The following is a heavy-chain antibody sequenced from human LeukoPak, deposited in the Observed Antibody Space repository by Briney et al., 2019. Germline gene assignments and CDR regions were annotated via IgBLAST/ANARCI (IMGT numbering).Heavy chain of an antibody. V-gene: IGHV3-33*06. CDR1: GFTFCSYG. D-gene: IGHD1-1*01. CDR3: AKIWNDEDY. CDR2: IWYDGSNK. Sequence: GGSLRLSCAASGFTFCSYGMHWVRQAPGKGLEWVAVIWYDGSNKYYADSAKGRFTISRDNSKNTLYLQMNSLRAEDTAVYYCAKIWNDEDYWGQGTLVTVSS. J-gene: IGHJ4*02.